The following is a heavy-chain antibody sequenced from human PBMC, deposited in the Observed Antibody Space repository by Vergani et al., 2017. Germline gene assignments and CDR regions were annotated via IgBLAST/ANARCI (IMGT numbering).Heavy chain of an antibody. V-gene: IGHV4-34*01. CDR2: IDHTGRP. D-gene: IGHD4-11*01. Sequence: QVQLQQWGGGLLKPSETLSLTCVVNGGSFTSYHWTWIRQSPGEGLEWVGDIDHTGRPDYNPSLKSRLTMSVDKSRNQFSLTLNPVTATDTAIYFCARVNTETNGPLYYYYDMDVWGQETAVTVS. CDR1: GGSFTSYH. J-gene: IGHJ6*02. CDR3: ARVNTETNGPLYYYYDMDV.